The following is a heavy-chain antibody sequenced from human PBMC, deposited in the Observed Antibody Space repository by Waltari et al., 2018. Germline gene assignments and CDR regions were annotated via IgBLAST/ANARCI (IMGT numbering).Heavy chain of an antibody. J-gene: IGHJ4*02. CDR2: IYSGGST. CDR1: GFTVSSNY. D-gene: IGHD6-19*01. V-gene: IGHV3-66*02. CDR3: ARVMGRGGIGGAGNNYFDY. Sequence: EVQLVESGGGLVQSGGSLRLSCAASGFTVSSNYMSWVRQAPGKGLEWVSVIYSGGSTYYVDSGKGRFTISRDNSKETLYLQMNRLRAEETAVYYCARVMGRGGIGGAGNNYFDYWGQGTLGTGSS.